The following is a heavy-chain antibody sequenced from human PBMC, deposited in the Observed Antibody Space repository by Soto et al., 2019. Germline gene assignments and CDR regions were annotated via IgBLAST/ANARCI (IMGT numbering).Heavy chain of an antibody. D-gene: IGHD3-22*01. CDR3: ARVPVDCGSSGYFEFAY. Sequence: QVQLVQSGAEMKKPGASVKVSCKASGYTFTSYDINWVRQATGQGLEGMGWMKPNSGNTGYAQKFQGRVTMTRNTSISTAYMELSSLRSDDTAVYYCARVPVDCGSSGYFEFAYWGQGTLVTVSS. CDR1: GYTFTSYD. J-gene: IGHJ4*02. CDR2: MKPNSGNT. V-gene: IGHV1-8*01.